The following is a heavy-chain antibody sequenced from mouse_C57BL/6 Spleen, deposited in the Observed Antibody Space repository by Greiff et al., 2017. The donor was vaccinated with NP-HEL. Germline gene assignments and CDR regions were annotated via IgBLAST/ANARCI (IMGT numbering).Heavy chain of an antibody. CDR1: GYSITSGYY. D-gene: IGHD1-1*01. Sequence: EVQLVESGPGLVKPSQSLSLTCSVTGYSITSGYYWNWIRQFPGNKLEWMGYISYDGSNNYNPSLKNRISITRDTSKNQFFLKLNSVTTEDTATYYCARVGYGSSFWFAYWGQGTLVTVSA. J-gene: IGHJ3*01. CDR3: ARVGYGSSFWFAY. CDR2: ISYDGSN. V-gene: IGHV3-6*01.